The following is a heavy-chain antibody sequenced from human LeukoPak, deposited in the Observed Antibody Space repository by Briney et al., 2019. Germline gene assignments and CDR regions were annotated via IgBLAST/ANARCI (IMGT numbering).Heavy chain of an antibody. D-gene: IGHD6-13*01. CDR3: ARAYSSSWYTRGVAYNWFDP. Sequence: SETLSLTCTVSGGSISSGSYYWSWIRQPAGKGLEWIGRIYTSGSTNCNPSHKSRVTISVDTSKNQFSLKLSSVTAADTAVYYCARAYSSSWYTRGVAYNWFDPWGQGTLVTVSS. J-gene: IGHJ5*02. V-gene: IGHV4-61*02. CDR2: IYTSGST. CDR1: GGSISSGSYY.